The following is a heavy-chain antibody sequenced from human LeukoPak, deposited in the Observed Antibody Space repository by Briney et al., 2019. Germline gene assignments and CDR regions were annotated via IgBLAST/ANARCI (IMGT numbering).Heavy chain of an antibody. CDR1: GGSISSGGYY. CDR3: ARARYDSSGYPDY. CDR2: IYYSGST. V-gene: IGHV4-31*03. Sequence: SQTLSLTCTVSGGSISSGGYYWSWIRQHPGKGLEWIGYIYYSGSTNYNPSLKSRVTISVDTSKNQFSLKLSSVTAADTAVYYCARARYDSSGYPDYWGQGTLVTVSS. J-gene: IGHJ4*02. D-gene: IGHD3-22*01.